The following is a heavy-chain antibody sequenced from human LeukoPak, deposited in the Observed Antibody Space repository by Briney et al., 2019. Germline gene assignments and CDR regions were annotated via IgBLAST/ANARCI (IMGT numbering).Heavy chain of an antibody. J-gene: IGHJ5*02. CDR3: AREGENYDYVWGSYRYDNWFDP. CDR1: GGSISSGDYY. V-gene: IGHV4-61*02. Sequence: SETLSLTCTVSGGSISSGDYYWSWIRQPAGKGLEWIGRIYTSGSTNYNPSLKSRVTMSVDTSKNQFSLKLSSVTAADTAVYYCAREGENYDYVWGSYRYDNWFDPWGQGTLVTVSS. D-gene: IGHD3-16*02. CDR2: IYTSGST.